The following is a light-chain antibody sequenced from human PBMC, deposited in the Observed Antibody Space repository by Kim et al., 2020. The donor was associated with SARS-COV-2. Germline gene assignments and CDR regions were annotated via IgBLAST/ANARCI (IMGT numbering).Light chain of an antibody. CDR2: GAS. CDR3: QQYGSSPCV. Sequence: PGERATLSCRASQSVRSSDLAWYQQKPGQAPRLVIYGASSRATGIPDRFSGSGSGTDFTLTISRLEPEDFAVYYCQQYGSSPCVFGQGTKV. CDR1: QSVRSSD. V-gene: IGKV3-20*01. J-gene: IGKJ1*01.